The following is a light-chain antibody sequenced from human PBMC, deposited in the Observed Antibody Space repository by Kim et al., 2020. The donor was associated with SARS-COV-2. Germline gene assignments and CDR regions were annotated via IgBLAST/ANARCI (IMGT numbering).Light chain of an antibody. Sequence: QSVLTQPPSVSAAPGQKVTISCSGTISNIGNNYVSWYQHLPGTAPKLLIYDNFRRPSGISDRFSGSKSGTSATLAITGLQTGDEAYYFCGTWDSSLSAGRVFGGGTKLTVL. CDR3: GTWDSSLSAGRV. V-gene: IGLV1-51*01. CDR1: ISNIGNNY. CDR2: DNF. J-gene: IGLJ3*02.